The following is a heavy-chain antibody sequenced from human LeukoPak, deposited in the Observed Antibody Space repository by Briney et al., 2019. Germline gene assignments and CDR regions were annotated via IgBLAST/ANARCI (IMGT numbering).Heavy chain of an antibody. V-gene: IGHV1-18*01. CDR1: GYTFTSYG. CDR2: ISAYNGNT. CDR3: AATAMATNFDY. D-gene: IGHD5-18*01. J-gene: IGHJ4*02. Sequence: ASVKVSCKASGYTFTSYGISWVRQAPGQGLEWMGWISAYNGNTNYAQKLQGRVTMTTDTSTSTAYMELRGLRSDDTAVYYCAATAMATNFDYWGQGTLVTVSS.